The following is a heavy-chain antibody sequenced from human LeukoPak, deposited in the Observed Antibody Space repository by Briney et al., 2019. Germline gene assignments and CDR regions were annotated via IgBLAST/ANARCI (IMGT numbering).Heavy chain of an antibody. CDR3: ARDPSDTSTQDY. CDR2: MNPNSGNT. J-gene: IGHJ4*02. V-gene: IGHV1-8*01. D-gene: IGHD5-18*01. Sequence: ASVKVSCKASGYTFTSYDINWVRQATGQGLEWMGWMNPNSGNTGYAQKFQGRVTMTRNTSISTAYMELSSLRSEDTAVYYCARDPSDTSTQDYWGQGTLVTVSS. CDR1: GYTFTSYD.